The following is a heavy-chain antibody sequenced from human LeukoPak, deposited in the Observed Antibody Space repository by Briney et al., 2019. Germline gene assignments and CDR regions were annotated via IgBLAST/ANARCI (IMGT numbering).Heavy chain of an antibody. V-gene: IGHV3-7*03. J-gene: IGHJ4*02. Sequence: GGSLRLSCAASGFTFSSYWMSWVRQAPGKGLEWVANIKQDGSEKYYVDSVKGRFTLSRDNAKNSLYLQMNSLRAEDTAVYYCARERYGSGSYYNDYWGQGTLVTVSS. CDR1: GFTFSSYW. D-gene: IGHD3-10*01. CDR3: ARERYGSGSYYNDY. CDR2: IKQDGSEK.